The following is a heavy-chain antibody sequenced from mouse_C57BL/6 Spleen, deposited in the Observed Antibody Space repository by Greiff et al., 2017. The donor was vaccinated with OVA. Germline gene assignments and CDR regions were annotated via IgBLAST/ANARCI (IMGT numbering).Heavy chain of an antibody. D-gene: IGHD2-4*01. Sequence: VQLQQSGAELVRPGASVKLSCTASGFNIKDYYMHWVKQRPEQGLEWIGRIDPEDGDTEYAPKFQGKATMTAETSSNTAYLQLSSLTSEDTAVYYCTTDNEYDEAWFDYWGQGTLVTVSA. J-gene: IGHJ3*01. CDR1: GFNIKDYY. CDR2: IDPEDGDT. CDR3: TTDNEYDEAWFDY. V-gene: IGHV14-1*01.